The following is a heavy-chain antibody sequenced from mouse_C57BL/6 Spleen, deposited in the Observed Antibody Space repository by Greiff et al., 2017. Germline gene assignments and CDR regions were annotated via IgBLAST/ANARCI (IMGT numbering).Heavy chain of an antibody. CDR3: TRWLLPVDYFDY. Sequence: VQLQQSGTVLARPGASVQMSCKTSGYTFTSYWMHWVKQRPGQGLEWIGAIYPGNSDTSYNQKFKGKAKLTAVTSASTAYMERSSLTNEDSAVYYCTRWLLPVDYFDYWGQGTTLTVSS. D-gene: IGHD2-3*01. CDR2: IYPGNSDT. CDR1: GYTFTSYW. V-gene: IGHV1-5*01. J-gene: IGHJ2*01.